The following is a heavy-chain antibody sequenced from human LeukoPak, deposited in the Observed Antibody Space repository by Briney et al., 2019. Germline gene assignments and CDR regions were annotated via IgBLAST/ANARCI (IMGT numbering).Heavy chain of an antibody. CDR2: INPNSDGT. J-gene: IGHJ4*02. V-gene: IGHV1-2*02. Sequence: ASVKVSCKASGYTFTGYYMHWVRQAPGQGLEWMGWINPNSDGTNYAQKFQGRVTMTRDTSISTAYMELSRLRSDDTAVYYCARGWIQLGLDYWGQGTLVTVSS. CDR1: GYTFTGYY. D-gene: IGHD5-18*01. CDR3: ARGWIQLGLDY.